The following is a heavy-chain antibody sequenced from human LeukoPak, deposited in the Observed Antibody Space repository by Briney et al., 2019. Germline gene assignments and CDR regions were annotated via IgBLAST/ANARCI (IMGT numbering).Heavy chain of an antibody. Sequence: GGSLRLSCAASGFTFGSYSMDWVRQAPGKGLEWVASISSSSSYIFYGDSVKGRFTISRDNAKNSLFLQMNSLKTEDTAVYYCTTGGNYYEYWGQGTLVTVSS. CDR1: GFTFGSYS. D-gene: IGHD1-26*01. CDR2: ISSSSSYI. V-gene: IGHV3-21*03. J-gene: IGHJ4*02. CDR3: TTGGNYYEY.